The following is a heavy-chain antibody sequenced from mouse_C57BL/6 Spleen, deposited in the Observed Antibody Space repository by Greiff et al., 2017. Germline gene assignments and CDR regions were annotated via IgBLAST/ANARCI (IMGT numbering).Heavy chain of an antibody. CDR1: GYTFTSYW. Sequence: QVQLQQPGAELVKPGASVKLSCKASGYTFTSYWMHWVKQRPGQGLEWIGMIHPNSGSTNYNEKFKSKGTLTVDKSSSTAYMQLSSLTSEDSAVXYCAREDYYGSSYGYFDVWGTGTTVTVSS. CDR2: IHPNSGST. V-gene: IGHV1-64*01. J-gene: IGHJ1*03. D-gene: IGHD1-1*01. CDR3: AREDYYGSSYGYFDV.